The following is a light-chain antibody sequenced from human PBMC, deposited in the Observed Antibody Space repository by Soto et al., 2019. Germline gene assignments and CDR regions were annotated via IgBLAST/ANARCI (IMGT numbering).Light chain of an antibody. CDR2: DAS. J-gene: IGKJ5*01. CDR1: QSVSSSY. CDR3: QQYGTSPRT. Sequence: EIVLTQSPGTLSLSPGERATLSCRASQSVSSSYLAWYQQKPGQAPRLLIYDASNRATGIPDRFSGSGSGTDFTLTISRLEPEDFAVYICQQYGTSPRTFGQGTRLEIK. V-gene: IGKV3-20*01.